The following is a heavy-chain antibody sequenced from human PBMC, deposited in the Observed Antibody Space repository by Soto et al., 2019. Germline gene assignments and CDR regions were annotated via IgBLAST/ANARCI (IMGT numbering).Heavy chain of an antibody. CDR2: IYPGDSDT. V-gene: IGHV5-51*01. CDR3: ARDEVRQKSAFDL. D-gene: IGHD6-25*01. CDR1: GYSFTSYW. J-gene: IGHJ3*01. Sequence: PGESLKISCKGFGYSFTSYWIGWVRQMPGKGLERMGIIYPGDSDTRYSPSFQGQVTISADKSISTAYLQWSSLRVEDTAVYYCARDEVRQKSAFDLWGQGTMVTVSS.